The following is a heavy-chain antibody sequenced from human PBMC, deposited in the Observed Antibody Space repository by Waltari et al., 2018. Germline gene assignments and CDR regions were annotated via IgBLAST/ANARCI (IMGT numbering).Heavy chain of an antibody. CDR2: IKQDGSEK. CDR1: GFTFSSYW. Sequence: EVQLVESGGGLVQPGGSLRLSCAASGFTFSSYWMTWVRQAPGKGLEWVANIKQDGSEKYYVDSVKGRFTISRDNAKNSLYLQMNSLRAEDTAVYYCARRPRGLPAATYYMDVWGKGTTVTISS. CDR3: ARRPRGLPAATYYMDV. D-gene: IGHD2-2*01. J-gene: IGHJ6*03. V-gene: IGHV3-7*01.